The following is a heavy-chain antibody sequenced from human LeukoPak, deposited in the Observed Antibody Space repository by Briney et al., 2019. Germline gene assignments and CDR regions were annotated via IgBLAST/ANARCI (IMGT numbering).Heavy chain of an antibody. CDR2: ISSNGGST. CDR3: VGDGYRNAFDI. D-gene: IGHD5-12*01. Sequence: PGGSLRLSCAASGFTFRSYAMHWVRQAPGKGLEYVSAISSNGGSTYYANSVKGRFTISRDNSKNTLYLQMGSLRAEDTAVYYCVGDGYRNAFDIWGQGTMVTVSP. J-gene: IGHJ3*02. CDR1: GFTFRSYA. V-gene: IGHV3-64*01.